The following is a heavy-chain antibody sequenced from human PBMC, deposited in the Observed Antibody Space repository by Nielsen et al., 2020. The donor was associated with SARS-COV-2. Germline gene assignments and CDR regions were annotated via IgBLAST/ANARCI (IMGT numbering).Heavy chain of an antibody. CDR2: IDTNIGKP. Sequence: ASVKVSCKASGYSFSRYPMNWVRQAPGQGLEWMGWIDTNIGKPTPAQGFTGRFVFSSDTSVSTASLQISTLRAEDTAVYYCARENSGPGGTASYGMDLGGQGTTVTVSS. CDR1: GYSFSRYP. V-gene: IGHV7-4-1*02. CDR3: ARENSGPGGTASYGMDL. D-gene: IGHD3-10*01. J-gene: IGHJ6*02.